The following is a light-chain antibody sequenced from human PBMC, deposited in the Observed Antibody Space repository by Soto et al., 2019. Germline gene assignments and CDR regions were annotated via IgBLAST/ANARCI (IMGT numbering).Light chain of an antibody. CDR1: SSDVGGYKY. CDR3: GSYTGNGILVV. CDR2: DVS. J-gene: IGLJ2*01. V-gene: IGLV2-14*03. Sequence: QSALTQPASVSGSPGQSITISCTGTSSDVGGYKYVSWYQQHPGKTPKLIIYDVSNRPSGVSNRFSGSKSGNTASLTISGLQAEDEADYYCGSYTGNGILVVFGGGTKLTVL.